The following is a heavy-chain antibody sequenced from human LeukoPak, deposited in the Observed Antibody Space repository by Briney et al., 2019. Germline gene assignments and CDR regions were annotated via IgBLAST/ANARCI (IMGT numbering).Heavy chain of an antibody. CDR3: ARQGPTVTTSYHY. CDR2: IDPSDSYT. J-gene: IGHJ4*02. V-gene: IGHV5-10-1*01. D-gene: IGHD4-17*01. Sequence: GESLKISCKGSGXSLTSYWISWVRQMPGKGVEWMGRIDPSDSYTNYSPSFQGHVTISADKSISTAYLQWSSLKASDTAMYYCARQGPTVTTSYHYWGQGTLVTVSS. CDR1: GXSLTSYW.